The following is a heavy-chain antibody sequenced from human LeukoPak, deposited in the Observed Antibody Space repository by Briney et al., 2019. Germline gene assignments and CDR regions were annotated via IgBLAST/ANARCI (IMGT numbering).Heavy chain of an antibody. J-gene: IGHJ6*02. V-gene: IGHV3-66*01. CDR1: GFNVSNNY. CDR2: IYSGGST. CDR3: ARDKVGYTYGYVRAHYGMDV. D-gene: IGHD5-18*01. Sequence: GGSLRLSCVASGFNVSNNYMSWVRQAPGXGLEWVXVIYSGGSTNYADSVKGRFIISRDNSKSTLFLQMNSLRAEDTAVYYCARDKVGYTYGYVRAHYGMDVWGQGTTVIVSS.